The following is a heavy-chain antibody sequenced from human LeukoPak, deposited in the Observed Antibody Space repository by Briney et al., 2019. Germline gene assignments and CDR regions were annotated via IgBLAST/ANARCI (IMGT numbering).Heavy chain of an antibody. CDR3: ARSARGAFDI. J-gene: IGHJ3*02. V-gene: IGHV3-53*01. CDR1: GFTFSDYY. Sequence: GGSLRLSCVASGFTFSDYYMSWVRQAPGKGLEWVSVIYSGGSTYYADSVKGRFTISRDNSKNTLYLQMNSLRAEDTAVYYCARSARGAFDIWGQGTMVTVSS. CDR2: IYSGGST. D-gene: IGHD3-10*01.